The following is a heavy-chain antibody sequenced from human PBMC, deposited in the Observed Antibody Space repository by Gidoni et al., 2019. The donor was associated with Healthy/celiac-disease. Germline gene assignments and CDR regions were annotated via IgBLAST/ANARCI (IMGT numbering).Heavy chain of an antibody. J-gene: IGHJ4*02. V-gene: IGHV3-30-3*01. CDR3: ARAYCSGGSCFFDY. Sequence: QVQLVESGGGGVQPGRSRRRSCAASGFTFSSYAMHWVRQAPGKGLEWVAVISYDGSNKYYADSVKGRFTISRDNSKNTLYLQMNSLRAEDTAVYYCARAYCSGGSCFFDYWGQGTLVTVSS. D-gene: IGHD2-15*01. CDR1: GFTFSSYA. CDR2: ISYDGSNK.